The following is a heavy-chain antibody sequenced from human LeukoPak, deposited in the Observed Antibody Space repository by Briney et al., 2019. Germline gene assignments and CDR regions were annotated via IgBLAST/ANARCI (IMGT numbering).Heavy chain of an antibody. D-gene: IGHD3-22*01. V-gene: IGHV3-21*01. CDR1: GFTFSSYS. Sequence: GGSLRLSCAASGFTFSSYSMNWVRQAPGKGLEWVSSISSSSSYIYYADSVKGRFTISRDNAKNSLYLQMNSLRAEDTAVYYCARDPSYDTALDYWGQGTLVTVSS. CDR3: ARDPSYDTALDY. J-gene: IGHJ4*02. CDR2: ISSSSSYI.